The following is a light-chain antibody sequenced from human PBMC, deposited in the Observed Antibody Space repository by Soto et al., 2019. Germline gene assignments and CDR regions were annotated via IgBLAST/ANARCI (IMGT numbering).Light chain of an antibody. CDR2: GAS. V-gene: IGKV3-20*01. CDR1: QSVSSTF. J-gene: IGKJ1*01. CDR3: PQFGTSPLWT. Sequence: EIVLTQSPGTLSLSPGERATLSCRASQSVSSTFLAWFQQKPGQAPRLLIYGASSRATGIPDRFSGSGSGTDFTLIINRLEPEDFAVYYCPQFGTSPLWTFGQGTKVEIK.